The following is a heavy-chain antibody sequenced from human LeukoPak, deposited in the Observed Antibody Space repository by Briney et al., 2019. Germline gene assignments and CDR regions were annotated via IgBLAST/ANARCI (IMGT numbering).Heavy chain of an antibody. V-gene: IGHV7-4-1*02. CDR2: INTNTGNP. Sequence: ASVKVSCKASGYTFTSYAMNWVRQAPGQGLEWMGWINTNTGNPTYAQGFTGRFVFSLDTSVSTAYLQISSLKAEDTAVYYCARVKVAAATYYGMDVWGQGTTVTVSS. CDR1: GYTFTSYA. D-gene: IGHD6-13*01. CDR3: ARVKVAAATYYGMDV. J-gene: IGHJ6*02.